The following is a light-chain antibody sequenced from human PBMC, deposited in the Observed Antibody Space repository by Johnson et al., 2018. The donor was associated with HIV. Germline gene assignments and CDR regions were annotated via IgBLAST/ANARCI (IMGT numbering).Light chain of an antibody. V-gene: IGLV1-51*02. CDR1: SSNIGNNS. CDR3: GTWDSSLSAGV. CDR2: ENN. J-gene: IGLJ1*01. Sequence: QSVLTQPPSVSAAPGQTVTIPCSGNSSNIGNNSVSWCPPLPGTAPKPHIYENNKRPSGIPPRFSGPKSGTLATLRLTRPQTGDEAEYHCGTWDSSLSAGVFGTGTKVTVL.